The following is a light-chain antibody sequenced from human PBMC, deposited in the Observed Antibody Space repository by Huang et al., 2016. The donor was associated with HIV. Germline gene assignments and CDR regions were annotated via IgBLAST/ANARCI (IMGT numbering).Light chain of an antibody. V-gene: IGKV1-5*03. CDR2: RAS. J-gene: IGKJ2*01. CDR3: QQYNTYLYT. Sequence: DIQMTQSPSTLSASVGDRVTITCRASQNINTWLAWYQQKPGKAPNLLIYRASSLQSGVPSSFTGSGSGTEFTLTITSLQPDDLATYYCQQYNTYLYTFGQGTKLEIK. CDR1: QNINTW.